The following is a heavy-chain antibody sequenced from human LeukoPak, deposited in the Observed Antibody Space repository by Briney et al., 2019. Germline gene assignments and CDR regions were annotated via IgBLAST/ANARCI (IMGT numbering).Heavy chain of an antibody. CDR1: GFTFSSYA. J-gene: IGHJ4*02. CDR3: ARDSNINYYDSSGYFDY. CDR2: IKQDGSEK. Sequence: PGGSLRLSCAASGFTFSSYAMSWVRQAPGKGLEWVAQIKQDGSEKYYVDSVKGRFTISRDNAKNSLYLQMNSLRAEDTAVCYCARDSNINYYDSSGYFDYWGQGTLVTVSS. D-gene: IGHD3-22*01. V-gene: IGHV3-7*03.